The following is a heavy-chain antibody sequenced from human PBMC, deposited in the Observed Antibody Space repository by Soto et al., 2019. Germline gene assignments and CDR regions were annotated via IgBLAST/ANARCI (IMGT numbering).Heavy chain of an antibody. Sequence: ASVKVSCKASGYTFTGYYMHWVRQAPGQGLEWMGWINPNSGGTNYAQKFQGWVTMTRDTSISTAYMELSRLRSDDTAVYYCARVNQGYYVQGALDYWGQGTLVTVSS. CDR2: INPNSGGT. J-gene: IGHJ4*02. CDR3: ARVNQGYYVQGALDY. D-gene: IGHD3-10*02. CDR1: GYTFTGYY. V-gene: IGHV1-2*04.